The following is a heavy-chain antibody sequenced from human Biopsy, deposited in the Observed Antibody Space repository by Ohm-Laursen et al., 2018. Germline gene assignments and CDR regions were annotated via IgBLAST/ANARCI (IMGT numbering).Heavy chain of an antibody. CDR1: GGSLNFYY. V-gene: IGHV4-59*07. J-gene: IGHJ4*02. D-gene: IGHD3-16*01. CDR2: MYYSGST. CDR3: VRGRSPATY. Sequence: SDTLSLTCTVSGGSLNFYYWSWIRQPPGKGLEWIGYMYYSGSTKYSPSLKNRVTVSFDTSRNQFSLKLTSMTPADTAVYYCVRGRSPATYWGQGALVIVPS.